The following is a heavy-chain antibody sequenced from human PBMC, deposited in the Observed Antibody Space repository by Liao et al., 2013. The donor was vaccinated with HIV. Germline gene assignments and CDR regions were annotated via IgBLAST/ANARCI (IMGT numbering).Heavy chain of an antibody. CDR2: INHSGST. V-gene: IGHV4-34*01. Sequence: QVQLQQWGAGLLKPSETLSLTCAVYGGSFSGYYWSWIRQPPGKGLEWIGGINHSGSTNYNPSLKSRVTISVDTSKNQFSLKLSSVTAADTAVYYCARGAGYSYGRRMDIWGQGTMVTVSS. CDR3: ARGAGYSYGRRMDI. CDR1: GGSFSGYY. D-gene: IGHD5-18*01. J-gene: IGHJ3*02.